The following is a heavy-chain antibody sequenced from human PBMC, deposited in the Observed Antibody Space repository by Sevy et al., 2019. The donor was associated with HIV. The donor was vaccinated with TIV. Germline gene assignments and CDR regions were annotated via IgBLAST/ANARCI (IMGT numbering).Heavy chain of an antibody. CDR3: ARGPNYGARTDYFEY. Sequence: GGSLRLSWAVSGFPFSNYWMSWVRQAPGKGLEWVANIKQDESEIYNVDSVKGRFTISIDNAKNSVSLQMNSLGAEVTAVYYCARGPNYGARTDYFEYWGQGILVTVSS. D-gene: IGHD4-17*01. J-gene: IGHJ4*02. CDR2: IKQDESEI. CDR1: GFPFSNYW. V-gene: IGHV3-7*01.